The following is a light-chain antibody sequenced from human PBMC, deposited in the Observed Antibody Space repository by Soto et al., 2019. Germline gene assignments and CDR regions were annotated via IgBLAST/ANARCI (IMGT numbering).Light chain of an antibody. V-gene: IGKV1-5*01. CDR2: DAS. J-gene: IGKJ5*01. Sequence: DIQMTQSPSTLSASVGDRVTITCRASQSINSWLAWYQQKPGKAPKLLIYDASTLESGVPSNFSGSGSGTEFTLTISGLQPDDFATYYCQQYDNLPFTFGQGTRLEIK. CDR3: QQYDNLPFT. CDR1: QSINSW.